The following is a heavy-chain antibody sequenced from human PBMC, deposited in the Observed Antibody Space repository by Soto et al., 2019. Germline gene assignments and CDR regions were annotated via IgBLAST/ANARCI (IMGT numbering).Heavy chain of an antibody. D-gene: IGHD3-10*01. V-gene: IGHV4-34*01. CDR2: INDSGNI. J-gene: IGHJ6*03. CDR3: ARGLILWFGELSRRGGYYYYMDV. Sequence: QVQLQQWGAGLLKPSETLSLTCAVYGGSFSGYQWSWIRQTPGKGLEWIGEINDSGNINNNPSLKSRVTISMDTPKEQISLKLSSVTAADTAVYYCARGLILWFGELSRRGGYYYYMDVWGTGTTVTVSS. CDR1: GGSFSGYQ.